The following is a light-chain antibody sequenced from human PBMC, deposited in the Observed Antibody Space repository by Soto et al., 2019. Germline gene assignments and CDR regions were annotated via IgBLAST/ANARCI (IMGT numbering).Light chain of an antibody. J-gene: IGKJ4*01. CDR2: GAS. Sequence: EIVLTQSPGTLSLSPGERATLSCRASQSVSSSYLAWYQQTPGQAPRLLIYGASSRATGIPDRFSGSWAGTDYTPTSSRLEPEDVAMYYWQQYGSSSLTFGGGTKVEIK. CDR1: QSVSSSY. V-gene: IGKV3-20*01. CDR3: QQYGSSSLT.